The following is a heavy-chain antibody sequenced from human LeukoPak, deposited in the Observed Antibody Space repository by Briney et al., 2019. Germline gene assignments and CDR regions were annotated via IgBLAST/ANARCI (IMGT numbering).Heavy chain of an antibody. CDR3: ARDLWFGELTPFGY. Sequence: ASVKVSCKASGYTFTSYGISWVRQAPGQGLEWMGWISAYNGNTNYAQKLQGRVTMTTDTSTSTAYTELRSLRSDDTAVYYCARDLWFGELTPFGYWGQGTLVTVSS. CDR2: ISAYNGNT. CDR1: GYTFTSYG. D-gene: IGHD3-10*01. V-gene: IGHV1-18*01. J-gene: IGHJ4*02.